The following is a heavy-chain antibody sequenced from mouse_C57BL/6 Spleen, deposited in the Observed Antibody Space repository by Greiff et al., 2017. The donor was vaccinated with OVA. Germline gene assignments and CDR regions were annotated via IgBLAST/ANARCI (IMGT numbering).Heavy chain of an antibody. V-gene: IGHV5-16*01. J-gene: IGHJ4*01. Sequence: DVKLVESEGGLVQPGSSMKLSCTASGFTFSDYYMAWVRQVPEKGLEWVANINYDGSSTYYLDSLKSRFIISRDNAKNILYLQMSSLKSEDTATYYCARVHYDLYAMDYWGQGTSVTVSS. CDR1: GFTFSDYY. D-gene: IGHD1-2*01. CDR3: ARVHYDLYAMDY. CDR2: INYDGSST.